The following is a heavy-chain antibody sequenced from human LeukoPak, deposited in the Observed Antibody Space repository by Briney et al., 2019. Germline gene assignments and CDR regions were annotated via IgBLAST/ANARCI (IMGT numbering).Heavy chain of an antibody. Sequence: PSETLSLTCTVSGGSISSYYWSWIRQPLGKGLEWIGYIYYSGSTNYNPSLKSRVTISVDTSKNQFSLKVSSVTAADTAVYYCARGSSWSYYFDYWGQGTLVTVSS. CDR1: GGSISSYY. CDR3: ARGSSWSYYFDY. J-gene: IGHJ4*02. V-gene: IGHV4-59*08. CDR2: IYYSGST. D-gene: IGHD6-13*01.